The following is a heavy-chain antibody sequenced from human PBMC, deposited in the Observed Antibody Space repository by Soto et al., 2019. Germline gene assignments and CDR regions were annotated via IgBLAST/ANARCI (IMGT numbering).Heavy chain of an antibody. V-gene: IGHV3-30-3*01. D-gene: IGHD2-2*01. CDR3: ARDPRPFAVVPAANDY. CDR2: ISYDGSNK. J-gene: IGHJ4*02. CDR1: GFTFSSYA. Sequence: GGSLRLSCAASGFTFSSYAMHWVRQAPGKGLEWVAVISYDGSNKYYADSVKGRFTISRDNSKNTLYLQMNSLRAEDTAVYYCARDPRPFAVVPAANDYWGQGTLVTVSS.